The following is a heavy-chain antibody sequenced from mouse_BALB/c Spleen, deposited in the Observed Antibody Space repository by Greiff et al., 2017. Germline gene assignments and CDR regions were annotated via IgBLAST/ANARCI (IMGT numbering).Heavy chain of an antibody. D-gene: IGHD4-1*01. J-gene: IGHJ4*01. CDR3: ARERGTGFYAMDY. V-gene: IGHV5-4*02. Sequence: EVQGVESGGGLVKPGGSLKLSCAASGFTFSDYYMYWVRQTPEKRLEWVATISDGGSYTYYPDSVKGRFTISRDNAKNNLYLQMSSLKSEDTAMYYCARERGTGFYAMDYWGQGTSVTVSS. CDR1: GFTFSDYY. CDR2: ISDGGSYT.